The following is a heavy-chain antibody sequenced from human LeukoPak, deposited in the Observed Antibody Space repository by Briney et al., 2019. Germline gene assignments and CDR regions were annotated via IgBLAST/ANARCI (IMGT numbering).Heavy chain of an antibody. D-gene: IGHD4-17*01. CDR2: ISGSGGST. V-gene: IGHV3-23*01. CDR1: GFTVSSNY. CDR3: AKTDYGDYVGIDY. J-gene: IGHJ4*02. Sequence: GGSLRLSCAASGFTVSSNYMSWVRQAPGKGLEWVSAISGSGGSTYYADSVKGRFTISRDNSKNTLYLQMNSLRAEDTAVYYCAKTDYGDYVGIDYWGQGTLVTVSS.